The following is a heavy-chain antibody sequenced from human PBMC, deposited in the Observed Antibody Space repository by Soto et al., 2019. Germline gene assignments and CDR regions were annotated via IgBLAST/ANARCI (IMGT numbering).Heavy chain of an antibody. CDR3: ARDHGSGSYYNDYYYYGMDV. D-gene: IGHD3-10*01. J-gene: IGHJ6*02. CDR2: ISYDGSNK. Sequence: GGSLRLSCAASGFTFSSYAMHWVRQAPGKGLEWVAVISYDGSNKYYADSVKGRFTISRDNSKNTLYLQMNSLRAEDTAVYYCARDHGSGSYYNDYYYYGMDVWGQGTTVTVSS. CDR1: GFTFSSYA. V-gene: IGHV3-30-3*01.